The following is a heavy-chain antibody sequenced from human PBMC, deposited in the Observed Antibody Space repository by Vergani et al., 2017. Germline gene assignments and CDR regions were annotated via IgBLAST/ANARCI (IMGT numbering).Heavy chain of an antibody. CDR1: GGTFSSYA. J-gene: IGHJ4*02. D-gene: IGHD2-2*01. Sequence: QVQLVQSGAEVKKPGSSVKVSCKASGGTFSSYAISWVRQAPGQGLEWMGGIIPIFGTANSAQKLQGRVTITADESTSTAYMELSSLRSEDTAVYYCARVLVAGVRVGYFDYWGQGTLVTVSS. V-gene: IGHV1-69*01. CDR3: ARVLVAGVRVGYFDY. CDR2: IIPIFGTA.